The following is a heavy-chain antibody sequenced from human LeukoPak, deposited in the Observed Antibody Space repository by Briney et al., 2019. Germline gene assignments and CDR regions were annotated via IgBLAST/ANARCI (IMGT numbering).Heavy chain of an antibody. CDR3: ARGVVGLGAMGDAFDI. CDR2: TNPNSGNT. Sequence: ASVKVSCKASGYTFTGYYIHWVRQAPGQGLEWMGWTNPNSGNTGYAQKFQGRVTITRNTSISTAYMELSSLRSEDTAVYYCARGVVGLGAMGDAFDIWGQGTMVTVSS. V-gene: IGHV1-8*03. D-gene: IGHD5-18*01. J-gene: IGHJ3*02. CDR1: GYTFTGYY.